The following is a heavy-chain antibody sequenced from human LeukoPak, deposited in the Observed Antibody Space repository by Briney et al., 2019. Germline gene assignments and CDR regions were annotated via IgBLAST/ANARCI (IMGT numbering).Heavy chain of an antibody. CDR3: AKVLTGSQDY. D-gene: IGHD7-27*01. J-gene: IGHJ4*02. V-gene: IGHV3-23*01. CDR1: GFTFSSYA. Sequence: GGSLRLSCAASGFTFSSYAMHWVRQAPGKGLEWLSTIGGGGENTYYADSVRGRFTISRDNSKNTVYLRMKSLRAEDTAVYFCAKVLTGSQDYWGQGTLVTVSS. CDR2: IGGGGENT.